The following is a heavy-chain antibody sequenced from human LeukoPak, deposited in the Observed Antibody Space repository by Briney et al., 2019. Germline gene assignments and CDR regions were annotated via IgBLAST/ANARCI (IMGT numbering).Heavy chain of an antibody. J-gene: IGHJ4*02. CDR1: GFTFSSYG. D-gene: IGHD2-15*01. CDR2: ICYDGSNK. V-gene: IGHV3-33*01. Sequence: GGTLRLSCAASGFTFSSYGMHWVRQAPGKGLEWVAVICYDGSNKYYADSVKGRFTISGDNSKNTLYLQMNSLRAEDTAVYYCARDPLGYCSGGSGYPFDYWGQGTLVTVSS. CDR3: ARDPLGYCSGGSGYPFDY.